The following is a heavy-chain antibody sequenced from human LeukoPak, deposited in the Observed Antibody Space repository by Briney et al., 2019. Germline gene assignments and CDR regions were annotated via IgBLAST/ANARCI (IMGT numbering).Heavy chain of an antibody. J-gene: IGHJ6*01. CDR3: ARVAGYSSFYYFYGLDV. Sequence: SETPSLTCTVSGGPIESYYWSWIRQPPGKGLEWIGYIYYFGSTNYNPSLKSRVTISVDTSKNQVSLKLSSVTAADTAVYYCARVAGYSSFYYFYGLDVWGQGTTVTVSS. V-gene: IGHV4-59*01. D-gene: IGHD6-13*01. CDR2: IYYFGST. CDR1: GGPIESYY.